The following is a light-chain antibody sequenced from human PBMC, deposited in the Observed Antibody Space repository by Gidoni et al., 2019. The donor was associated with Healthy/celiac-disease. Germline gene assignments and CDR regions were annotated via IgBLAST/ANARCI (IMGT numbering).Light chain of an antibody. J-gene: IGKJ1*01. CDR1: QSVSSY. CDR2: GAS. V-gene: IGKV3-15*01. Sequence: IVMTQSPATLSVSPGERANLSCKASQSVSSYLAWYPKKPGQAPTLLIYGASTRATGIPARFSGSGSGTEFTLTISILQSEDFAVYYCQQYNNWTPWTFGRGTKVEIK. CDR3: QQYNNWTPWT.